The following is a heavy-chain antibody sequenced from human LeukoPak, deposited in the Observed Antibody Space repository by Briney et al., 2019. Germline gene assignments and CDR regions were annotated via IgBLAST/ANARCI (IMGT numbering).Heavy chain of an antibody. CDR3: ARGRRNGSGSYYNY. CDR2: INHSGST. CDR1: GGSFSGYY. V-gene: IGHV4-34*01. Sequence: PSETLSLTCAVYGGSFSGYYWSWIRQPPGKGLEWIGEINHSGSTNYNPSLKSRVTIPVDTSENQFSMKLSSVTAADTAVYYCARGRRNGSGSYYNYWGQGTLVTVSS. J-gene: IGHJ4*02. D-gene: IGHD3-10*01.